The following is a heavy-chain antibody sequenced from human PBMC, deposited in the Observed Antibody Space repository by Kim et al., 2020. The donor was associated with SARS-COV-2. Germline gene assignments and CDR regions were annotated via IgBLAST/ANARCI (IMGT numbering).Heavy chain of an antibody. CDR1: GFTFSSYG. Sequence: GGSLRLSCAASGFTFSSYGMHWVRQAPGKGLEWVAVISYDGSNKYYADSVKGRFTISRDNSKNTLYLQMNSLRAEDTAVYYCAKDRWIAAAGQRYYFDYWGQGTLVTVSS. J-gene: IGHJ4*02. CDR3: AKDRWIAAAGQRYYFDY. D-gene: IGHD6-13*01. V-gene: IGHV3-30*18. CDR2: ISYDGSNK.